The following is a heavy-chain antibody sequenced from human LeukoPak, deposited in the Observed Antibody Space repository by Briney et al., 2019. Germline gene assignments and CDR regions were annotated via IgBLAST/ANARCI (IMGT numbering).Heavy chain of an antibody. Sequence: SETLSLTCTVSGGSISPYYWSWIRQPPGKGLEWIGYIYYSGTTNYNPSLKSRVTMSVDASNNHLSLRLTSVTAADTALYYCARHSYNYYGLDVWGQGATITVSS. V-gene: IGHV4-59*08. CDR3: ARHSYNYYGLDV. CDR2: IYYSGTT. CDR1: GGSISPYY. J-gene: IGHJ6*02.